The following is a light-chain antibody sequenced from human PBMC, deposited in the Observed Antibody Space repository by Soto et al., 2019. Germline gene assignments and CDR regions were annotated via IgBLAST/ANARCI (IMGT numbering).Light chain of an antibody. CDR2: NVS. Sequence: QSVLTQAASVSGSPGQSITISCTGTSSDVGGYNYVSWYPQFPGKVPKLLIYNVSNRPSGVSNRFSGSKSGNTASLTISGLQAEDEADYFCTSSTSGSLYVFGTGTKVTVL. J-gene: IGLJ1*01. V-gene: IGLV2-14*01. CDR1: SSDVGGYNY. CDR3: TSSTSGSLYV.